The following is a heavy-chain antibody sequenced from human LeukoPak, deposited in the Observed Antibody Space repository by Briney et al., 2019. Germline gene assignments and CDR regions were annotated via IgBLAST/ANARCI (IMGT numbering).Heavy chain of an antibody. Sequence: GRSLRLSCAPSGFTFGSYALTWVRQAPGKGLEWVSAISSSGGSTYYADSVKGRFTISRDSSENTLYLQMDSLRAEDTAVYYCARGSDVYYFDYWGQGALVTVSS. CDR3: ARGSDVYYFDY. V-gene: IGHV3-23*01. J-gene: IGHJ4*02. CDR2: ISSSGGST. CDR1: GFTFGSYA.